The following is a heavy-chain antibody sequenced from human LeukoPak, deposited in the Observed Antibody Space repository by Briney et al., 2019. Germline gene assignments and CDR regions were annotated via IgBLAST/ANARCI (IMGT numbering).Heavy chain of an antibody. Sequence: GGSLRLSCAASGFSFTNTWMNWVRQAAGKGLEWVGRIKRKSEGGTTDNAAPVKGRFTISRDDSKNTLYLQMNSLKTEDTAVYYCTTDRGDLGYCSRPNCYGVEAFDIWGHGTMVTVSS. J-gene: IGHJ3*02. CDR3: TTDRGDLGYCSRPNCYGVEAFDI. V-gene: IGHV3-15*07. CDR2: IKRKSEGGTT. D-gene: IGHD2-2*01. CDR1: GFSFTNTW.